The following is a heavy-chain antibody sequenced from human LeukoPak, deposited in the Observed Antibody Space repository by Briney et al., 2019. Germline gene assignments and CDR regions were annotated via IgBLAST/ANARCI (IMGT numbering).Heavy chain of an antibody. CDR3: ARQTMGIAAAIDY. Sequence: SEPLSLTCSVSGGSITKNGYYWGWIRQSPETGLEWIGSMHYSGSTYYNPSLKSRVTISVDTSKDQFSLKLSSVTAADTAVYYCARQTMGIAAAIDYWGQGTLVTVSS. J-gene: IGHJ4*02. V-gene: IGHV4-39*01. CDR1: GGSITKNGYY. CDR2: MHYSGST. D-gene: IGHD6-13*01.